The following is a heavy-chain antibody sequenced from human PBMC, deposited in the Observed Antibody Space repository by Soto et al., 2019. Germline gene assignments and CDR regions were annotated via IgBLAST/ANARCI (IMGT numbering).Heavy chain of an antibody. CDR3: ARTGKVTTLYYYYGMDV. Sequence: SVTLSLTCAVSGGSISSSNWWRWVRQPPGKGLEWIGEIYHSGSTNYNPSLKSRVTISVDKSKNQFSLKLSSVTAADTAVYYCARTGKVTTLYYYYGMDVWGQGTTVTVSS. V-gene: IGHV4-4*02. J-gene: IGHJ6*02. CDR2: IYHSGST. CDR1: GGSISSSNW. D-gene: IGHD4-4*01.